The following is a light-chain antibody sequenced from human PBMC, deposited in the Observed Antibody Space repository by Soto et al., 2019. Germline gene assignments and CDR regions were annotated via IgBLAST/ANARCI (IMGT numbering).Light chain of an antibody. V-gene: IGKV3-20*01. CDR3: QQYGSSPLT. Sequence: ELVLTQSPGTLSLSPGERATLSCRASQTVNNNYLAWYQQIPGQAPRLLISGASGRAAGTPDRFSGSASGTDFTLTISRLEPEDFAVYYCQQYGSSPLTFGGGTHVDIK. CDR2: GAS. CDR1: QTVNNNY. J-gene: IGKJ4*01.